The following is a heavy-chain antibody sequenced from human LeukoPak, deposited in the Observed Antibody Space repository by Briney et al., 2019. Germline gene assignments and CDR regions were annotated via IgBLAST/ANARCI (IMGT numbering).Heavy chain of an antibody. V-gene: IGHV3-48*01. CDR3: AKDNPGLELRGEFDY. Sequence: PGGSLRLSCAASGFTFSSYSMNWVRQAPGKGLEWVSYISSSSSTIYYADSVKGRFTISRDNSKNTLYLQMNSLRAEDTAVYYCAKDNPGLELRGEFDYWGQGTLVTVSS. CDR1: GFTFSSYS. J-gene: IGHJ4*02. D-gene: IGHD1-7*01. CDR2: ISSSSSTI.